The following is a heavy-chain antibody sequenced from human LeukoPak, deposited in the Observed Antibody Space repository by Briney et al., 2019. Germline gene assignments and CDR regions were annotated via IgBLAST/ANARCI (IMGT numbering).Heavy chain of an antibody. CDR2: IYYSGST. CDR3: ARAASSSWYSAFDI. V-gene: IGHV4-39*07. CDR1: GGSISGSSYY. Sequence: SETLSLTCTVSGGSISGSSYYWGWIRQPPGKGLEWIGSIYYSGSTYYNPSLKSRVTISVDTSKNQFSLKLSSVTAADTAVYYCARAASSSWYSAFDIWGQGTMVTVSS. D-gene: IGHD6-13*01. J-gene: IGHJ3*02.